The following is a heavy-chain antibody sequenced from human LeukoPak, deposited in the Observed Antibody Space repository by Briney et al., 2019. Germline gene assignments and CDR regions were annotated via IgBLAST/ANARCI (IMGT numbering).Heavy chain of an antibody. J-gene: IGHJ6*03. CDR2: IIPILGIA. D-gene: IGHD6-6*01. CDR1: GGTFSSYA. Sequence: ASVKVSCKASGGTFSSYAISWVRQAPGQGLEWMGRIIPILGIANYAQKFQGRVTMTRDTSTSTVYMELSSLRSEDTAVYYCARDGGGYSSSSGAYYYYMDVWGKGTTVTVSS. CDR3: ARDGGGYSSSSGAYYYYMDV. V-gene: IGHV1-69*04.